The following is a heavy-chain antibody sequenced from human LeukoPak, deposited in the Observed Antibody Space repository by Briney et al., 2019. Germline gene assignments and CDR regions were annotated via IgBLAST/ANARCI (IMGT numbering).Heavy chain of an antibody. Sequence: SETLSLTCTVSGGSISTRYYYWGWIRQPPGKGLEWNGNNCYSANTYYSPSLKSRVTISVDTSTNQFSLKQSSVTAADTAVYYCARTSEYSSSEGMGDWFDPWGQGTLVTVSS. CDR2: NCYSANT. D-gene: IGHD6-6*01. CDR3: ARTSEYSSSEGMGDWFDP. CDR1: GGSISTRYYY. V-gene: IGHV4-39*07. J-gene: IGHJ5*02.